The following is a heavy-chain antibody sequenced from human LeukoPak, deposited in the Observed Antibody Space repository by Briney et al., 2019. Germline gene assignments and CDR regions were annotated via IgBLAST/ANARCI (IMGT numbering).Heavy chain of an antibody. CDR1: GFTFSSYG. V-gene: IGHV3-30*18. D-gene: IGHD3-22*01. CDR3: AKEEYYDSGGNFHY. Sequence: GGSLRLSCAASGFTFSSYGMHWVRQAPGKGLEWMAVISNDGSKRYYGDSVRGRFFISRDNSKNTLSLQMMSLRAEDTAVYYCAKEEYYDSGGNFHYWGQGTLVTVRS. CDR2: ISNDGSKR. J-gene: IGHJ4*02.